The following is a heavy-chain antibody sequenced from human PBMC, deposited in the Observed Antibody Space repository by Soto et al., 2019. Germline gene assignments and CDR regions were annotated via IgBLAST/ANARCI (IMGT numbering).Heavy chain of an antibody. CDR2: FDPEDGET. CDR3: ATSLLLEYYYYYGMDV. CDR1: GYTLTELS. J-gene: IGHJ6*02. D-gene: IGHD3-3*01. V-gene: IGHV1-24*01. Sequence: ASVKVSCKVSGYTLTELSMHWVRQAPGKGLEWMGGFDPEDGETIYAQKFQGRVTMTEDTSTDTAYMELSSLRSEDTAVYYCATSLLLEYYYYYGMDVWGQGTTVTVSS.